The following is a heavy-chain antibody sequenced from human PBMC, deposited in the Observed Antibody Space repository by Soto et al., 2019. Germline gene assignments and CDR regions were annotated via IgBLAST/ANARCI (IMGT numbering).Heavy chain of an antibody. CDR2: MNPNSGNT. J-gene: IGHJ6*03. D-gene: IGHD4-17*01. CDR1: GYTFTSYD. Sequence: AFVKVSCKASGYTFTSYDINWVRQATGQGLEWMGWMNPNSGNTGYAQKFQGRVTMTRNTSISTAYMELSSLRSEDTAVYYCARAPSTVTFYPYYYYYMDVWGKGTTVTVSS. CDR3: ARAPSTVTFYPYYYYYMDV. V-gene: IGHV1-8*01.